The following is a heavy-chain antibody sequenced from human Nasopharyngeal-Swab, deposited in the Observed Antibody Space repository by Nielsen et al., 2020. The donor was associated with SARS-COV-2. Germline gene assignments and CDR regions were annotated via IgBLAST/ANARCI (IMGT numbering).Heavy chain of an antibody. V-gene: IGHV3-43*01. CDR2: ISWDGVNT. J-gene: IGHJ4*02. Sequence: GESLKISCAASGFTFSSYWMHWVRQVPGKGLEWVSLISWDGVNTYYADSVKGRFTISRDNSRNSLFLQMNSLKTEDTALYYCAKGVHYMSYFHTPPSDHWGQGTPVTVSS. D-gene: IGHD3-10*01. CDR1: GFTFSSYW. CDR3: AKGVHYMSYFHTPPSDH.